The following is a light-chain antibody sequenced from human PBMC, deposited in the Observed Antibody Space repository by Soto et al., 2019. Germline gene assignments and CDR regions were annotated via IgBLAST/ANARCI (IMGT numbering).Light chain of an antibody. CDR1: QSVSSSY. Sequence: EIVLTQSLGTLSLSPGDRATLSCRASQSVSSSYLAWYQQKPGQAPRLLISGASSRATGIPDRFSGSGSGTDFTLTLSRLAPEDFAVYYCQQYGRSPWTFGQGTKVEVK. CDR2: GAS. CDR3: QQYGRSPWT. V-gene: IGKV3-20*01. J-gene: IGKJ1*01.